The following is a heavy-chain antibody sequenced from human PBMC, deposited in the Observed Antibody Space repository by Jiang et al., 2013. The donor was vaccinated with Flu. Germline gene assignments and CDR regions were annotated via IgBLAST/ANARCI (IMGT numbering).Heavy chain of an antibody. D-gene: IGHD3-16*01. CDR1: GFSLSTGGMR. V-gene: IGHV2-70*04. J-gene: IGHJ4*02. Sequence: KPTQTLTLTCTFSGFSLSTGGMRVSWIRQSPGKALEWLARIDWDDNKFYSTSLKTRLTISKDTSKNQVVLIMTNMDPVDTGTYFCARMAHSYGPENYFDYWGQGTLVTVSS. CDR3: ARMAHSYGPENYFDY. CDR2: IDWDDNK.